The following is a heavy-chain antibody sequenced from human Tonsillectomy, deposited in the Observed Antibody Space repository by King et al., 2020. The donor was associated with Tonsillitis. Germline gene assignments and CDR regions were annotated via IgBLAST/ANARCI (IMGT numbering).Heavy chain of an antibody. CDR3: ARDKNYGSQSYYNPFFDY. CDR2: INPNSGVT. CDR1: GYTFTDYY. V-gene: IGHV1-2*02. D-gene: IGHD3-10*01. Sequence: HVQLVESGAEVKKPGASVKVSCEASGYTFTDYYMHWVRQAPGQRLEWMGWINPNSGVTNYAQKFQGRVTMTIDTSISTAYMELSRLRSDDTAIYYCARDKNYGSQSYYNPFFDYWGQGTLVTVSS. J-gene: IGHJ4*02.